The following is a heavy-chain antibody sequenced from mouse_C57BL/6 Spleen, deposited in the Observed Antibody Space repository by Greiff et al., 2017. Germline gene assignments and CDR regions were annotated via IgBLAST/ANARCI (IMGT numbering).Heavy chain of an antibody. CDR2: INPGSGGT. D-gene: IGHD1-1*01. CDR1: GYAFTNYL. Sequence: VQLQQSGAELVRPGTSVKVSCKASGYAFTNYLIEWVKQRPGQGLEWIGVINPGSGGTNYNEKFKGKATLTADKSSSTAYMQLSSLTSEDSAVYFCARSSITTVVRTGFAYWGQGTLVTVSA. J-gene: IGHJ3*01. V-gene: IGHV1-54*01. CDR3: ARSSITTVVRTGFAY.